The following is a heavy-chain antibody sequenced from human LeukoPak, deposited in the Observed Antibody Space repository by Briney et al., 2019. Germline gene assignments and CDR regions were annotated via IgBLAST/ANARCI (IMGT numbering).Heavy chain of an antibody. J-gene: IGHJ4*02. D-gene: IGHD2-8*01. V-gene: IGHV4-59*01. CDR1: GGSISSYY. Sequence: PSETLSLTCTVSGGSISSYYWSWIRQPPGKGLEWIGYIYYSGSTNYNPSLKSRVTISVDTSKNQFSLKLSSVTAADTAVYYCARVGSVLMVYAPGFDYWGQGTLVTVSS. CDR3: ARVGSVLMVYAPGFDY. CDR2: IYYSGST.